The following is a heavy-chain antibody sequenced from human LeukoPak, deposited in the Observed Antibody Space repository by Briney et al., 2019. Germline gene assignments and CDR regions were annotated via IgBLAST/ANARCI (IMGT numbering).Heavy chain of an antibody. CDR1: GYTFTSYY. D-gene: IGHD6-13*01. J-gene: IGHJ5*02. Sequence: GASVKVSCKASGYTFTSYYMHWVRQAPGQGLEWMGIINPSGGSTSYAQKFQGRVTMTRDMSTSTVYMELSSLRSEDTAVYYCARGIAAAGMRSWFDPWGQGTLVTVSS. V-gene: IGHV1-46*01. CDR2: INPSGGST. CDR3: ARGIAAAGMRSWFDP.